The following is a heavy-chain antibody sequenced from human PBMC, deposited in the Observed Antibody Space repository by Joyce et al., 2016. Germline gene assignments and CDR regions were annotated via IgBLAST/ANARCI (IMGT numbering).Heavy chain of an antibody. CDR1: GLSFDLHSF. Sequence: QVQLQESCTGLVKPSETLSLTCGVSGLSFDLHSFWGWIRQPPGHVLEWIGNVYLHGITHYSPSLKSRFTISMDTSKNQFSLNLNSLTAADTAVYFCARRPYNVHTPLGSDWYFDLWGRGTLVTVSS. J-gene: IGHJ2*01. D-gene: IGHD5-18*01. CDR3: ARRPYNVHTPLGSDWYFDL. CDR2: VYLHGIT. V-gene: IGHV4-38-2*01.